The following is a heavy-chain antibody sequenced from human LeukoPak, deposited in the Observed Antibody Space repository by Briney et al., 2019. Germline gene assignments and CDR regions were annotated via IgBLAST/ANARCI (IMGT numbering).Heavy chain of an antibody. D-gene: IGHD6-13*01. CDR1: GYSFTSFG. Sequence: ASVKVSCKASGYSFTSFGMNWVRQAPGQGLEWLGWINTNTGNPTYGQGFTGRFVFSLDTSVSTAYLQINTLKAEDTAVYYCATHYSGSHYYYLDVWGKGTTVIVSS. J-gene: IGHJ6*03. CDR3: ATHYSGSHYYYLDV. CDR2: INTNTGNP. V-gene: IGHV7-4-1*02.